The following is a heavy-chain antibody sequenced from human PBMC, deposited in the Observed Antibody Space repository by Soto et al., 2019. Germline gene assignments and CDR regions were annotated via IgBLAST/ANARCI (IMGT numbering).Heavy chain of an antibody. V-gene: IGHV1-69*01. D-gene: IGHD2-15*01. CDR1: GGTFSSYA. J-gene: IGHJ6*02. CDR3: ARNPDIVVVASHYYYGMDV. CDR2: LIPIFGTA. Sequence: QVQLVQSGAEVKKPGSSVKVSCKASGGTFSSYAISWVRQAPGQGLEWMGGLIPIFGTANYAQKFQGRVTITADESTSTAYMELSNLRSEDTAVYYCARNPDIVVVASHYYYGMDVWGQGTTVTVSS.